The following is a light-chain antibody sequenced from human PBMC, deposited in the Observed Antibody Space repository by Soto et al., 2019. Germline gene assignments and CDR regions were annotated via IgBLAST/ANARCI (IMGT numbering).Light chain of an antibody. J-gene: IGKJ1*01. CDR2: AAS. Sequence: DIQMTQSPSSLSSSVGDRVTITCRASQGISNYLAWYQQKPGQVPKLLIYAASTLPSGVPSRFSGSGSGTDFTLTISSLKPEDVATYYCQKYNSGPRTFGQGTKVEIK. V-gene: IGKV1-27*01. CDR3: QKYNSGPRT. CDR1: QGISNY.